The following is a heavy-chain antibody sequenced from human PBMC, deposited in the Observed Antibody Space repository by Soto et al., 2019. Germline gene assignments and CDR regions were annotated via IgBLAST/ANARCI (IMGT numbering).Heavy chain of an antibody. J-gene: IGHJ6*02. Sequence: SQTLSLTCAISGDSVSSNSAAWNWIRQSPSRGLEWLGRTYYRSKWYNDYAVSVKSRITINPDTSKNQFSLQLNSVTPEDTAVYYCARDELGYCSSTRCYDYYYGMDVWGQGTTVTVSS. CDR3: ARDELGYCSSTRCYDYYYGMDV. V-gene: IGHV6-1*01. CDR2: TYYRSKWYN. D-gene: IGHD2-2*01. CDR1: GDSVSSNSAA.